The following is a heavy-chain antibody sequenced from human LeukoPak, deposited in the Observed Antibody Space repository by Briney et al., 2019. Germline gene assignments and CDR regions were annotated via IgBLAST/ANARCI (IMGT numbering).Heavy chain of an antibody. Sequence: PSETLSLTCTVSGGSISSSSYYWGWIRQPPGKGLDWIGSLYYSGTTYYNPSLKSRVTISVDTPKNQFSLKLSSVTAADTAVYYCARRSVQGYYFDYWGREPWSPSPQ. CDR2: LYYSGTT. V-gene: IGHV4-39*07. CDR3: ARRSVQGYYFDY. J-gene: IGHJ4*02. D-gene: IGHD1-1*01. CDR1: GGSISSSSYY.